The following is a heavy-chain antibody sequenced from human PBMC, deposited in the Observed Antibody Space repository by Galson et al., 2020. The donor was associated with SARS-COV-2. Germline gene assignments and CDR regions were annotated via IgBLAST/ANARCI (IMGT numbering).Heavy chain of an antibody. D-gene: IGHD5-12*01. CDR3: ARGSLYAGYDADYFDY. CDR1: GYTFTSYG. J-gene: IGHJ4*02. V-gene: IGHV1-18*04. CDR2: ISAYNGNT. Sequence: ASVKVSCKASGYTFTSYGISWVRQAPGQGLEWMGWISAYNGNTNYAQKLQGRVTMTTDTSTSTAYMELRSLRSDDTAVYFCARGSLYAGYDADYFDYWGQGTLVTVSS.